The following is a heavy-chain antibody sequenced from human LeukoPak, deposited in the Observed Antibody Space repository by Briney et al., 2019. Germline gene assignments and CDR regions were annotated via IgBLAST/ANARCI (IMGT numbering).Heavy chain of an antibody. CDR1: GYTFTSYD. D-gene: IGHD4-17*01. CDR3: ARTYGDLYYYYGMDV. Sequence: ASVKVSCKASGYTFTSYDINWVRQATGQGLEWMGWMNPNSGNTGYAQKFQGRVTMTRNTSISTAYMELSSLRSEDTAVYYCARTYGDLYYYYGMDVWGQGTTVTVSS. J-gene: IGHJ6*02. V-gene: IGHV1-8*01. CDR2: MNPNSGNT.